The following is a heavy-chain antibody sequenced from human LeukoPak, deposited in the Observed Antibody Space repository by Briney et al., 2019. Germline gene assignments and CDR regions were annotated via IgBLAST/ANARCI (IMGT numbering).Heavy chain of an antibody. V-gene: IGHV1-46*01. D-gene: IGHD6-13*01. J-gene: IGHJ6*03. Sequence: ASVKVSCKASGYTFTSYYMHWVRQAPGQGLEWMGIINPSGGSTNYAQKFQGRVTMTRDTSISTAYMELSRLRSDDTAVYYCASALAESYYYYYMDVWGKGTTVTISS. CDR1: GYTFTSYY. CDR2: INPSGGST. CDR3: ASALAESYYYYYMDV.